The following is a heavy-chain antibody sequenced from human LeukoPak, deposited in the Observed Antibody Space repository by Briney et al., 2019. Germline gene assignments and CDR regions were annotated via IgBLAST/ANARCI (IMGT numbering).Heavy chain of an antibody. CDR3: ARGVIGYCSGGSCYFDY. J-gene: IGHJ4*02. V-gene: IGHV3-7*04. D-gene: IGHD2-15*01. CDR2: IKQDGSEK. Sequence: PGGSLRLSCAASGFTFSSYWMSWVRQAPGKGLEWVANIKQDGSEKYYVDSVKGRFTISRDNAKNSLYLQMNSLRAENTAVYYCARGVIGYCSGGSCYFDYWGQGTLVTVSS. CDR1: GFTFSSYW.